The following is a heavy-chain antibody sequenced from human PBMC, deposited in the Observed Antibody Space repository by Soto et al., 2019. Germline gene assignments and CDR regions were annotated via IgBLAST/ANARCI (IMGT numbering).Heavy chain of an antibody. J-gene: IGHJ4*02. CDR2: IKSKTDGGTT. CDR1: GFTFSNAW. V-gene: IGHV3-15*01. CDR3: TTDLGYCSGGSCYYVVGSFDY. D-gene: IGHD2-15*01. Sequence: EVQLVESGGGLVKPGGSLRLSCAASGFTFSNAWMSWVRQAPGKGLEWVGRIKSKTDGGTTDYAAPVKGRFTISRDDSKNTLYLQMNSLKTEDTAVYYCTTDLGYCSGGSCYYVVGSFDYWGQGTLVTVSS.